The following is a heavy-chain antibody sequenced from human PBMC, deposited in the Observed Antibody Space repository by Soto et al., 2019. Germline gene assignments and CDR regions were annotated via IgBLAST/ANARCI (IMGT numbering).Heavy chain of an antibody. Sequence: KCVNWIRQPPGKALEWLARIDWDDDKYYSTSLKTRLTIAKDTSKNQVVLTMTNMDPVDTATYYCARFYCFYQTEDHKRDVRSVMEVRGHRTT. V-gene: IGHV2-70*11. CDR3: ARFYCFYQTEDHKRDVRSVMEV. CDR1: KC. J-gene: IGHJ6*01. D-gene: IGHD2-15*01. CDR2: IDWDDDK.